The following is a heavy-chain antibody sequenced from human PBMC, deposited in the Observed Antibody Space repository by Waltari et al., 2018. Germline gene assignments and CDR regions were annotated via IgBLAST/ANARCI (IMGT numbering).Heavy chain of an antibody. CDR1: GCTFSSYA. CDR2: ISGSGGST. D-gene: IGHD3-3*01. V-gene: IGHV3-23*01. CDR3: AKDSDGVVIIPVDY. Sequence: EVQLLESGGGLVQPGGSLRLSCAASGCTFSSYAVSWVRQAPGKGMEWVSAISGSGGSTYYADSVKGRFTISRYNSKNTLYLQMNSLRADDTAVYYCAKDSDGVVIIPVDYWGQGTLVTVSS. J-gene: IGHJ4*02.